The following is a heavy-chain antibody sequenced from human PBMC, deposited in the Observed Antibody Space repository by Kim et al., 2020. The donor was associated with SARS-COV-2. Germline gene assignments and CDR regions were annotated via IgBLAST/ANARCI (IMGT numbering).Heavy chain of an antibody. CDR3: AKDRGPDVPGIYYFDY. CDR1: GFTFSSYG. D-gene: IGHD6-6*01. Sequence: GGSLRLSCAASGFTFSSYGMHWVRQAPGKGLEWVAVISYDGSNKYYADSVKGRFTISRDNSKNTLYLQMNSLRAEDTAVYYCAKDRGPDVPGIYYFDYWGQGTLVTVSS. V-gene: IGHV3-30*18. J-gene: IGHJ4*02. CDR2: ISYDGSNK.